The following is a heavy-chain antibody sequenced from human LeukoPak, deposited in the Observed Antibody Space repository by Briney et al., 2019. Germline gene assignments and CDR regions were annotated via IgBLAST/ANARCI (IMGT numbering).Heavy chain of an antibody. CDR1: GYNFNSHH. CDR2: NFSHDGST. CDR3: ARDQEGFDY. V-gene: IGHV1-46*02. J-gene: IGHJ4*02. Sequence: ASVKVSCKTSGYNFNSHHVHWVRQAPGQGLEWMGINFSHDGSTSNTQKFQGRVTMTRDTSTSTVHMELSGLRSEDTAVYYCARDQEGFDYWGQGTLVTVSS.